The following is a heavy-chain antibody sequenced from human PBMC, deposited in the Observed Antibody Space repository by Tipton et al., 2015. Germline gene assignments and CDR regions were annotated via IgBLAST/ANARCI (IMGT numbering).Heavy chain of an antibody. J-gene: IGHJ4*02. CDR2: ISHSGNT. CDR1: AYSISSDYY. CDR3: ACQDYDSLTRDYQTVDY. V-gene: IGHV4-38-2*01. Sequence: TLSLTCAVSAYSISSDYYWGWIRQPPGKGLEWIGSISHSGNTYYNPSLKRRFTMSRDTSKNQFSLKLTSVTAADTAVYYCACQDYDSLTRDYQTVDYWGQGTLVTVSS. D-gene: IGHD3-9*01.